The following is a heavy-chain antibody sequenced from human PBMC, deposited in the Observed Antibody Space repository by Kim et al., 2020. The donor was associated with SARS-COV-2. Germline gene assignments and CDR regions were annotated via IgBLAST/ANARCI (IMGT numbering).Heavy chain of an antibody. CDR3: AKDDDISGSFDY. CDR2: ISYDGSNK. Sequence: GGSLRLSCAASGFTFSSYGMHWVRQAPGKGLEWVAVISYDGSNKYYADSVKGRFTISRDNSKNTLYLQMNSLRAEDTAVYYCAKDDDISGSFDYWGQGTLVTVSS. V-gene: IGHV3-30*18. J-gene: IGHJ4*02. D-gene: IGHD3-22*01. CDR1: GFTFSSYG.